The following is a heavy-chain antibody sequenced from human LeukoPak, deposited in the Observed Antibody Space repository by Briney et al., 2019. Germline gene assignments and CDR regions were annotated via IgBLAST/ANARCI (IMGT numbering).Heavy chain of an antibody. CDR3: ARDRPEDGYNLRFYAFDI. CDR1: GGTFNTFV. V-gene: IGHV1-69*13. J-gene: IGHJ3*02. CDR2: IIPMFGIP. D-gene: IGHD5-24*01. Sequence: GASVKVSCKASGGTFNTFVINWVRQAPGQGLEWMGGIIPMFGIPNYAQKFQGRVTISADESTTTAYMELSSLRSDDTAIYYCARDRPEDGYNLRFYAFDIWGQGTMVTVSS.